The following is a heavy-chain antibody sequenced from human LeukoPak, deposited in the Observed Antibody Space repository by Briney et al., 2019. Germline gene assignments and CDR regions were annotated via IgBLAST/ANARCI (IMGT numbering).Heavy chain of an antibody. D-gene: IGHD1-26*01. Sequence: GRSLRLSCAASGFTFSSYGMHWVRQAPGKGLEWVAVIWSDGSNKDYADSVKGRFTISRDNSKNTLYLEMNRLRAEDTAVYYCAKDRGATGSDWFDPGGQGTLVSVSS. CDR3: AKDRGATGSDWFDP. V-gene: IGHV3-33*06. J-gene: IGHJ5*02. CDR1: GFTFSSYG. CDR2: IWSDGSNK.